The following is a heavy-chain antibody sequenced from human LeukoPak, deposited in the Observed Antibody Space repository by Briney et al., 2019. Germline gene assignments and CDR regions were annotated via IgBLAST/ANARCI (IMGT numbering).Heavy chain of an antibody. CDR3: ATIDYGDSRLGMDV. V-gene: IGHV4-59*01. Sequence: SETLSLTCTVSGGSIRDYHWSWIRQPPGKGLEWIGYIYYSGSTNYNPSLKSRVTISVDTSKNQFSLKLSSVTAADTAVYYCATIDYGDSRLGMDVWGQGTTVTVSS. CDR1: GGSIRDYH. D-gene: IGHD4-17*01. J-gene: IGHJ6*02. CDR2: IYYSGST.